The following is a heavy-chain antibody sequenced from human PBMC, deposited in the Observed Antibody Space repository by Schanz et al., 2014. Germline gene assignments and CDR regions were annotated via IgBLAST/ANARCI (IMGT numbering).Heavy chain of an antibody. CDR3: ARENLNWEAFDI. V-gene: IGHV3-9*01. Sequence: EVQVVESGGGLVQPGGSLRLSCAASGFTFDNYAMHWVRQAPGKGLEWVSSISWNSGSVAYADSVKGRFTISRDNAKNSLYLEMTSLRGEDTAVYYCARENLNWEAFDIWGQGTVVTVSS. J-gene: IGHJ3*02. CDR1: GFTFDNYA. CDR2: ISWNSGSV. D-gene: IGHD7-27*01.